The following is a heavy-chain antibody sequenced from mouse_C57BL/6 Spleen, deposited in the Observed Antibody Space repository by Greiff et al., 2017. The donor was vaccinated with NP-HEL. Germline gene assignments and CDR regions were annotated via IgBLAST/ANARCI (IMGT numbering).Heavy chain of an antibody. J-gene: IGHJ4*01. CDR3: AMAYGSSYYAMDY. Sequence: QVQLKQPGAELVKPGASVKVSCKASGYTFTSYWMHWVKQRPGQGLEWIGRIHPSDSDTNYNQKFKGKATLTVDKSSSTAYMQLSSLTSEDSAVYYCAMAYGSSYYAMDYWGQGTSVTVSS. D-gene: IGHD1-1*01. CDR1: GYTFTSYW. V-gene: IGHV1-74*01. CDR2: IHPSDSDT.